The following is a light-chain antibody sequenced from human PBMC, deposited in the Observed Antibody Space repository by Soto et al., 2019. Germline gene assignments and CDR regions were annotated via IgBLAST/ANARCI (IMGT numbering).Light chain of an antibody. V-gene: IGLV2-14*01. Sequence: QSALTQPASVSGSPGQSITISCTGTSSDVGAYNYVSWYQQRPGKAPKLMIFEVSNRPSGVSNRFSGSKSGNTASLTISGLQTEDEADYYCTSYISSFTHLFGTGTKVTVL. CDR1: SSDVGAYNY. CDR2: EVS. J-gene: IGLJ1*01. CDR3: TSYISSFTHL.